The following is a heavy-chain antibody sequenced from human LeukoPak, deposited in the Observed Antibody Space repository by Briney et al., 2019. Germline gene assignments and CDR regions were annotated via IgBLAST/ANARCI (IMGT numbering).Heavy chain of an antibody. Sequence: GGSLRLSCAASGFTFRIYGMNWVRQAPGKGPEWVSYISSGSDTIYYADSAKGRFTMSRDNAKNSLFLQMNSLRAEDTAVHYCARATRNGYDYWGQGTLVAVSS. CDR1: GFTFRIYG. V-gene: IGHV3-48*04. CDR3: ARATRNGYDY. D-gene: IGHD5-24*01. J-gene: IGHJ4*02. CDR2: ISSGSDTI.